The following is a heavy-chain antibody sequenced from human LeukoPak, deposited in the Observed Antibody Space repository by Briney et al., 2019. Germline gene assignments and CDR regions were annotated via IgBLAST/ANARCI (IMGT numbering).Heavy chain of an antibody. CDR1: GGSINSYY. D-gene: IGHD3-9*01. CDR3: ARVGVYYDILTGYAPEYFQH. V-gene: IGHV4-59*01. CDR2: IYYSGST. J-gene: IGHJ1*01. Sequence: SETLSLTCTVSGGSINSYYWSWIRQPPGKGLEWIGYIYYSGSTNYNPSLKSRVTISVDTSKNQFSLKLTSVTAADTAVYYCARVGVYYDILTGYAPEYFQHWGQGTLVTVSS.